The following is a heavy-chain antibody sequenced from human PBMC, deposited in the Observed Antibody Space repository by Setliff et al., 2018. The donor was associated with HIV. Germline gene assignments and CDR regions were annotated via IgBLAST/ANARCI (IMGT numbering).Heavy chain of an antibody. Sequence: GGSLRLSCAASGFTFSSYAMSWVRQAPGKGLEWVSGISASGGSIYYADSVKGRFTISRDNSKNTLYLQMSSLRAEDTAVYYCAKGGANGWYGGYFQHWGQGTPVTVSS. CDR3: AKGGANGWYGGYFQH. V-gene: IGHV3-23*01. CDR1: GFTFSSYA. J-gene: IGHJ1*01. CDR2: ISASGGSI. D-gene: IGHD6-19*01.